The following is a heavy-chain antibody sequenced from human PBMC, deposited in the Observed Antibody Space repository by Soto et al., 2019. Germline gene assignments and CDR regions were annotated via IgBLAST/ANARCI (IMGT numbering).Heavy chain of an antibody. J-gene: IGHJ4*02. V-gene: IGHV4-39*01. CDR2: MYYSGTS. CDR3: ARQEWQRSARLDH. D-gene: IGHD5-12*01. CDR1: GGSISSSSYY. Sequence: SETLSLTCTVSGGSISSSSYYWDWIRQPPGKGLEWIGSMYYSGTSYYNPSLKSRVTISVDTSNNQFSLKVSAVTAADTAVYYCARQEWQRSARLDHWGQGILVTVSS.